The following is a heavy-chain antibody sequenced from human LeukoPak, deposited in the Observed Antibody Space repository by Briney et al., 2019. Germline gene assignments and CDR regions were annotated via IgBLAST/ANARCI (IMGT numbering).Heavy chain of an antibody. CDR1: GGSFSGYY. V-gene: IGHV4-34*01. D-gene: IGHD2-15*01. Sequence: SETLSLTCAVYGGSFSGYYWSWIRQPPGKGLEWIGEINHSGSTNYNPSLKSRVTISVDTSKNQFSLKLSSVTAADTAVCYCARGYCSGGSCVGYYYGMDVWGQGTTVTVSS. CDR2: INHSGST. J-gene: IGHJ6*02. CDR3: ARGYCSGGSCVGYYYGMDV.